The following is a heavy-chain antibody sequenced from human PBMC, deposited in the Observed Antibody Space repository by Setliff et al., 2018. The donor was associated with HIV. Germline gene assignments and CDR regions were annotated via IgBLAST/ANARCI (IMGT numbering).Heavy chain of an antibody. Sequence: GGSLRLSCVVSGFIFENHAMHWVRRAPGKGLEWLTLLRQDVNKDYYGDSVKGRFTITRDNSKKTLYLYMNNLRSEDTAVYYCAKDAGYCSGESCYFYMDVWGKGTTVTAP. CDR1: GFIFENHA. D-gene: IGHD2-8*02. J-gene: IGHJ6*03. CDR3: AKDAGYCSGESCYFYMDV. V-gene: IGHV3-30*02. CDR2: LRQDVNKD.